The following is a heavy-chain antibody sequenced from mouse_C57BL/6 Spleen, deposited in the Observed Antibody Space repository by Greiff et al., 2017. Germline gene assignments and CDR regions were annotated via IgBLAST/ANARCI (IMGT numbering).Heavy chain of an antibody. CDR2: IDPSDSYT. D-gene: IGHD1-1*01. CDR1: GYTFTSYW. Sequence: QVQLQQPGAELVMPGASVKLSCKASGYTFTSYWMHWVKQRPGQGLEWIGEIDPSDSYTNYNQKFKGKATLTVDKSSSTAYMQLSSLTSEDSAVYYCARQETTGVDAMDYWGQGTSVTVSS. J-gene: IGHJ4*01. V-gene: IGHV1-69*01. CDR3: ARQETTGVDAMDY.